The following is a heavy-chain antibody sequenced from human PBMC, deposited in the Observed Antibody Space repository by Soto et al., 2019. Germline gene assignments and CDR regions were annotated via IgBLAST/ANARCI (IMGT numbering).Heavy chain of an antibody. D-gene: IGHD3-10*01. J-gene: IGHJ5*02. Sequence: SETLSLTCTVSGDSISSINNYWSWIRQPPGEGLEWIGFISYSGTTSYSPSLKSRVAISLDTSKNQFSLSLNFVTAADTAVYYFLSYGSGSYPLFDPWGQGTLVPVSS. CDR1: GDSISSINNY. CDR3: LSYGSGSYPLFDP. CDR2: ISYSGTT. V-gene: IGHV4-30-4*01.